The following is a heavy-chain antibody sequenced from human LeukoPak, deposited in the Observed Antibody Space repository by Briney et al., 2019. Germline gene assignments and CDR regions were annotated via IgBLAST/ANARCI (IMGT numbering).Heavy chain of an antibody. D-gene: IGHD3-22*01. CDR2: IKQDGSEK. CDR3: AKVGYYDSSGPTPAAYFDY. Sequence: GGSLRLSCAASGFTFSSYWMSWVRQAPGKGLEWVANIKQDGSEKYYVDSVKGRFTISRDNSKNTLYLQMNSLRAEDTAVYYCAKVGYYDSSGPTPAAYFDYWGQGTLVTVSS. V-gene: IGHV3-7*03. J-gene: IGHJ4*02. CDR1: GFTFSSYW.